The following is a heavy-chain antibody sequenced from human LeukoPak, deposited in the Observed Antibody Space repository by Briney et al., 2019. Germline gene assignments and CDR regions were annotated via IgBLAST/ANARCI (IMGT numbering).Heavy chain of an antibody. CDR2: INPSGGST. CDR1: GYTFTSYY. Sequence: GASVKVSCKASGYTFTSYYMHWVRQAPGQGLEWMGIINPSGGSTSYAQKFQGRVTMIRDTSTSTVYMELSSLRSEDTAVYYCAPEMCIVVEGSGYWGQGTLVSVSS. V-gene: IGHV1-46*01. D-gene: IGHD2-15*01. J-gene: IGHJ4*02. CDR3: APEMCIVVEGSGY.